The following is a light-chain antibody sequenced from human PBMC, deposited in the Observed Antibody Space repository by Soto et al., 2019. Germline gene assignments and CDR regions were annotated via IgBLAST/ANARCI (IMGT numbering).Light chain of an antibody. V-gene: IGLV2-14*01. CDR2: EVT. CDR3: SSYISSSMI. Sequence: QSALTQPASVSGSPGQSITISCTGTSRDVGAYKYVSWYQQHAGRAPQLIIFEVTNRPSGVSNRFSGSKSGNTASLTISGLQAEDEADYYCSSYISSSMIFGGGTKLTVL. J-gene: IGLJ2*01. CDR1: SRDVGAYKY.